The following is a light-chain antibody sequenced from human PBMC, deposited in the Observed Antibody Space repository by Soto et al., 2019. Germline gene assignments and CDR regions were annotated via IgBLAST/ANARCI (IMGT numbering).Light chain of an antibody. CDR3: SSHTSSSTFVM. CDR2: EVS. Sequence: QSALTQPASVSGSPGQSITISCTGTSSDVGGYNYVSWYQQHPGKAPKLMIYEVSNRPSGVSNRFSGSKSGNTASLTISGLQAEDEADYYCSSHTSSSTFVMFGGGTQLTVL. J-gene: IGLJ3*02. V-gene: IGLV2-14*01. CDR1: SSDVGGYNY.